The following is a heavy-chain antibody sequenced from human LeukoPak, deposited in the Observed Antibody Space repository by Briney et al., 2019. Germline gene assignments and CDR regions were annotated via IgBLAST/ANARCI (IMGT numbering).Heavy chain of an antibody. V-gene: IGHV3-21*01. Sequence: GGSLRLSCAASGFTFSSYSMNWVRQAPGKGLEWVSSISSSSSSYIYYADSVKGRFTIPRDNAKNSLYLQMNSLRAEDTAVYYCATLLKYYYDSSGQIDYWGQGTLVTVSS. CDR3: ATLLKYYYDSSGQIDY. D-gene: IGHD3-22*01. J-gene: IGHJ4*02. CDR2: ISSSSSSYI. CDR1: GFTFSSYS.